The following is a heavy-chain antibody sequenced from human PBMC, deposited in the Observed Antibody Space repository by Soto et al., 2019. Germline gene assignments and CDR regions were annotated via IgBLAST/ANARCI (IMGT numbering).Heavy chain of an antibody. D-gene: IGHD6-19*01. CDR1: EFTFSGFA. Sequence: DVQLLESGGDLVQPGGSLRLSCAASEFTFSGFALTWVRQAPGKGLEWISDISATGTSTYYADSVRGRFTISRDNSKNTLYLQMNNLGIEDSAIYFCARAGLPVTGPKCRYFDLWCRGTLVTVSS. CDR2: ISATGTST. J-gene: IGHJ2*01. V-gene: IGHV3-23*01. CDR3: ARAGLPVTGPKCRYFDL.